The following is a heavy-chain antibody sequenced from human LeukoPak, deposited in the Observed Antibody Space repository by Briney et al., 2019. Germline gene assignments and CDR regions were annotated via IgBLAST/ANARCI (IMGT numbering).Heavy chain of an antibody. J-gene: IGHJ4*02. Sequence: SETLSLTCAVYGGSFSGFYWSWIRQPPGKGLEWIGEINHSGSTNYNLSLKSRVTISVDTSKNQFSLKLSSVTAADTAVYYCARGLTTVVTHYYLDYWPQETLVPVPS. CDR3: ARGLTTVVTHYYLDY. V-gene: IGHV4-34*01. CDR1: GGSFSGFY. CDR2: INHSGST. D-gene: IGHD4-23*01.